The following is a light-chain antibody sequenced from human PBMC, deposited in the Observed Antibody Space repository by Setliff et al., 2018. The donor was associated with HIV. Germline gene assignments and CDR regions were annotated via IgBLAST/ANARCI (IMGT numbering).Light chain of an antibody. J-gene: IGLJ1*01. Sequence: QSALTQPASVSGSPGQSITISCTGTSSDVGACKYVSWYQQHPGRAPRVIIYDVSYRPSGVSNRFSGSKSGNTASLTISGLRADDEADYYCTSYTTTSTYVFGTGTKGTVL. CDR2: DVS. CDR3: TSYTTTSTYV. V-gene: IGLV2-14*03. CDR1: SSDVGACKY.